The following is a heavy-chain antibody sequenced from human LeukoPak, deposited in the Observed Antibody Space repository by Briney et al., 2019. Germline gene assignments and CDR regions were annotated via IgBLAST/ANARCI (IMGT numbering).Heavy chain of an antibody. J-gene: IGHJ4*02. CDR2: VIPIFGTP. D-gene: IGHD3-3*01. Sequence: ASVKVSCKASGGTFSSYATSWVRQAPGQGLEGMGGVIPIFGTPNYAQKFQGSVTITTDESTSTAYMELSSLRSEDTAVYYCARGSPCAFWSGWGQGTLVTVSS. CDR1: GGTFSSYA. CDR3: ARGSPCAFWSG. V-gene: IGHV1-69*05.